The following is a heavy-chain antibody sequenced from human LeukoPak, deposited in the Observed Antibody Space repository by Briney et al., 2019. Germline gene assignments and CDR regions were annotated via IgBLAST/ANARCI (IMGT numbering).Heavy chain of an antibody. J-gene: IGHJ4*02. V-gene: IGHV1-69*13. CDR3: AREGEHDFWSGYYTYYFDY. CDR2: IIPIFGTA. Sequence: GASVKVSCKASGGTFSSYAISWVRQAPGQGLEWMGGIIPIFGTANYAQKFQGRVTITAEESTSTAYMELSSLRSEDTAVYYCAREGEHDFWSGYYTYYFDYWGQGTLVTVSS. CDR1: GGTFSSYA. D-gene: IGHD3-3*01.